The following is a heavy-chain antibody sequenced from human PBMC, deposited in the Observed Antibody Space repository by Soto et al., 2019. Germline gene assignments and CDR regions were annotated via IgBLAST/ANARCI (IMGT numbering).Heavy chain of an antibody. V-gene: IGHV1-69*01. CDR3: ARSQGSSTSLEIYYYYYYGMDV. Sequence: QLQLVQPGAEVKKPGSSVKVSCKASGGTFSSDATSWVRQSPGQGLEWMGGIIPISGTANYAQKFQGRVTITADESTSTAYMELSSLRSEDTAVYYCARSQGSSTSLEIYYYYYYGMDVWGQGTTVTVSS. D-gene: IGHD2-2*01. CDR1: GGTFSSDA. CDR2: IIPISGTA. J-gene: IGHJ6*02.